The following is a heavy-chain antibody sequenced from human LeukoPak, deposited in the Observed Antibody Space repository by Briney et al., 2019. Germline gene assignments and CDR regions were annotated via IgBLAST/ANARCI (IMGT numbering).Heavy chain of an antibody. Sequence: PGRSLRLSCAASGFTFSSYAMHWVRQAPGKGLEWVAVISYDGSNKYYADSVKGRFTISRDNAKNSLYLQVNSLRVEDTALYYCASLNYGQVWGSPHYYFDSWGQGTLVTVSS. J-gene: IGHJ4*02. D-gene: IGHD3-16*01. V-gene: IGHV3-30*04. CDR1: GFTFSSYA. CDR2: ISYDGSNK. CDR3: ASLNYGQVWGSPHYYFDS.